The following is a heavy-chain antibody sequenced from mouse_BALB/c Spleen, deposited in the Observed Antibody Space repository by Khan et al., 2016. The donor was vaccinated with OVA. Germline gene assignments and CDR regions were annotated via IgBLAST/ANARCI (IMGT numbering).Heavy chain of an antibody. Sequence: VELVESGPELVRPGVSVKISCKGSGYTFTDYAMHWVKQSHAKSLEWIGVISTYSGNTNYNQKFKGKATMTVDKSSSTAYMELARLTSEDSAIYYSARPGLRRGAWFAYWGQGTLVTVSA. V-gene: IGHV1S137*01. D-gene: IGHD2-2*01. CDR2: ISTYSGNT. CDR3: ARPGLRRGAWFAY. CDR1: GYTFTDYA. J-gene: IGHJ3*01.